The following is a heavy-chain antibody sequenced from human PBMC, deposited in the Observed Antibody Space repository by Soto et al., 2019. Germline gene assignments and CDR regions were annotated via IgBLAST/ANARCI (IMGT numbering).Heavy chain of an antibody. J-gene: IGHJ3*02. CDR2: ISAYNGNT. CDR1: GYTFTSYG. CDR3: ARDTRLAYCGGDCYPDAFDI. D-gene: IGHD2-21*02. Sequence: ASVKVSCKASGYTFTSYGISWVRQAPGQGLEWMGWISAYNGNTNYAQKLQGRVTMTTDASTSTAYMELRSLRSDDTAVYYCARDTRLAYCGGDCYPDAFDIWGQGTRVTVSS. V-gene: IGHV1-18*04.